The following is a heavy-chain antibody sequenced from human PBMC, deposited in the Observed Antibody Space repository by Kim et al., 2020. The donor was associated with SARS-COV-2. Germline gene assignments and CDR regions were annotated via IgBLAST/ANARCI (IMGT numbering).Heavy chain of an antibody. CDR2: INPSDGST. Sequence: ASVKVSCKASGYTFTIYYVHWVRQAPGQGLEWMGIINPSDGSTSYAQKFQGRVTMTGDTSTSTVYMELSSLRSEDTAVYYCARDASSGYYDYWGQGTLVTVSS. V-gene: IGHV1-46*01. CDR3: ARDASSGYYDY. J-gene: IGHJ4*02. D-gene: IGHD3-22*01. CDR1: GYTFTIYY.